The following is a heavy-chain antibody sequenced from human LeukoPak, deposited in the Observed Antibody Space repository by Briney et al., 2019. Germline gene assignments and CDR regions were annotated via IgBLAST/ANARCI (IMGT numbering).Heavy chain of an antibody. D-gene: IGHD2-15*01. CDR2: IYYDWII. CDR3: ATSGVHYCSGGSCGL. CDR1: GGSITSYY. V-gene: IGHV4-39*01. J-gene: IGHJ4*02. Sequence: PSETLSLTCTVSGGSITSYYWGWIRQPPGKGLEWIASIYYDWIIYSNPSLKSRVTISIDTSKNQFSLRLGSVTAADTAVYYCATSGVHYCSGGSCGLWGQGTLVTVSS.